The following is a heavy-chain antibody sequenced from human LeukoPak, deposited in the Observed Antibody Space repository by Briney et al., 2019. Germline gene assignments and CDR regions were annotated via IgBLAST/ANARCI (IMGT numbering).Heavy chain of an antibody. V-gene: IGHV3-33*06. CDR2: IWYDGSNK. J-gene: IGHJ6*02. Sequence: PGGSLRLSCAASGFTFSSYGMHWVRQAPGKGLEWVAVIWYDGSNKYYADSVKGRFTISRDNSKNTLYLQMNSLRAEDTAIYYCAKQSNDFWDGYSAPPGYGMDVWGQGTTVTVSS. D-gene: IGHD3-3*01. CDR3: AKQSNDFWDGYSAPPGYGMDV. CDR1: GFTFSSYG.